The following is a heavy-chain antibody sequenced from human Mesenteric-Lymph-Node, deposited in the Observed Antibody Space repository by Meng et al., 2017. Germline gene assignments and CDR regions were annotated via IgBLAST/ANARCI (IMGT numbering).Heavy chain of an antibody. CDR3: VRGYYYFDY. CDR1: GYTFISYY. V-gene: IGHV1-46*03. Sequence: QVQLVQSGAEVKKPGSSVKVSCKASGYTFISYYMHWVRQAPGQGLEWMGVSNPSGGNTNYAQKFQGRVTMTRDTSTSTIYMELSSLRSEDTAMYYCVRGYYYFDYWGQGTLVTVSS. J-gene: IGHJ4*02. CDR2: SNPSGGNT. D-gene: IGHD1-26*01.